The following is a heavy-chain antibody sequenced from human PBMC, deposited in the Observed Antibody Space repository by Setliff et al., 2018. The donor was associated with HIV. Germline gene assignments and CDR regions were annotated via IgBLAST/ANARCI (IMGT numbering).Heavy chain of an antibody. Sequence: LRLSCAASGFTFSNYWMTWVRQAPGKGLEWVANIKQDGTDKYYVASVKGRFTISRDNAKNSVYLQMNSLRADDTAVYYCARDRPGSAYDIWGRGIMVT. J-gene: IGHJ3*02. CDR2: IKQDGTDK. D-gene: IGHD3-10*01. CDR3: ARDRPGSAYDI. V-gene: IGHV3-7*05. CDR1: GFTFSNYW.